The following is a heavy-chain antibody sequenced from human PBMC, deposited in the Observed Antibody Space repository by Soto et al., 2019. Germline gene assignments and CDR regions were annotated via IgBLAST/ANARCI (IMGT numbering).Heavy chain of an antibody. CDR2: SSPIFGTT. V-gene: IGHV1-69*13. CDR3: VRGSGYISSSGFNYGMDF. Sequence: SVKVSCKASGGTFSSYAINWVRQAPGQGLEWMGGSSPIFGTTNYEQKVQGRVRITPDEPTSTAYMELSSLRSDDTAVYYCVRGSGYISSSGFNYGMDFWGQGTTVTVSS. CDR1: GGTFSSYA. D-gene: IGHD6-6*01. J-gene: IGHJ6*02.